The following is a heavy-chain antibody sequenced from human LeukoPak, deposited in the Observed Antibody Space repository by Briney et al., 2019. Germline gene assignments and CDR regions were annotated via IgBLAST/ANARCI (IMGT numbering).Heavy chain of an antibody. CDR2: IKSRTDGGTT. CDR3: ALAYRDY. Sequence: GGSLRLSCTTSGFNFNNAWMNWVRQAPGKGLEWVGRIKSRTDGGTTVYSAPVKGRFTISRDDSKSTLYLQMNSLRAEDTAVFYCALAYRDYWGQGTLVTVSS. D-gene: IGHD3-16*01. CDR1: GFNFNNAW. V-gene: IGHV3-15*07. J-gene: IGHJ4*02.